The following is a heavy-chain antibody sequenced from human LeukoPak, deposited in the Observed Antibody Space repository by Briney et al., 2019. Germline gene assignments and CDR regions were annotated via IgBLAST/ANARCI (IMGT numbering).Heavy chain of an antibody. CDR1: GFTFSSCA. CDR3: AKARAGGDGYNFDY. V-gene: IGHV3-23*01. D-gene: IGHD5-24*01. Sequence: GGSLRLSCAASGFTFSSCAMSWVRQAPGKGLEWVSAISGSGGSTYYADSVKGRFTISRDNSKNTLYLQMNSLRAEDTAVYYCAKARAGGDGYNFDYWGQGTLVTVSS. CDR2: ISGSGGST. J-gene: IGHJ4*02.